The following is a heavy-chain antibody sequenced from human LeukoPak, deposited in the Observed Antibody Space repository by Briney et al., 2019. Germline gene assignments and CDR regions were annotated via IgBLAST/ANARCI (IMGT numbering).Heavy chain of an antibody. CDR3: ARGYCSGGTCYGYFDL. CDR1: GGSISSYY. Sequence: SETLSLTCIVAGGSISSYYWSWIRQPPRKGLEWIGYIYYGGRTNYNPSLKSRVTISVDTSKNQLSLKLSSVTAADTAVYYCARGYCSGGTCYGYFDLWGRGTLVTVSS. J-gene: IGHJ2*01. CDR2: IYYGGRT. D-gene: IGHD2-15*01. V-gene: IGHV4-59*08.